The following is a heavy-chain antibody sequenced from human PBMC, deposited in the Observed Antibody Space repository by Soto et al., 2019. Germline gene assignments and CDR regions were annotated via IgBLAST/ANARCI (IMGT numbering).Heavy chain of an antibody. V-gene: IGHV4-31*03. D-gene: IGHD4-17*01. CDR2: IYYSGST. J-gene: IGHJ4*02. CDR3: ARGRGTVTTVTTHLDY. Sequence: QVQLQESGPGLVKPSQTLSLTYTVSGGSISSGGYYWSWIRQHPGKGLEWIGYIYYSGSTYYNPSLKSRVTISVDTSKNQFSLKLSSVTAADTAVYYCARGRGTVTTVTTHLDYWGQGTLVTVSS. CDR1: GGSISSGGYY.